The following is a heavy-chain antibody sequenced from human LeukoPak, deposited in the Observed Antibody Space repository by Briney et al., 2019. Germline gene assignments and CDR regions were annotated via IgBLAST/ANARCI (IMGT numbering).Heavy chain of an antibody. V-gene: IGHV5-51*01. CDR1: GYSFNTYW. CDR3: ARVLDVDTAVFHYYFDF. J-gene: IGHJ4*02. D-gene: IGHD5-18*01. Sequence: GESLKISGQGSGYSFNTYWVGWVRQMPGKGLEWMGIIYPADSDTRYSPSFQGQVTISADKSINTTYLQWRTLKASDSAIYYCARVLDVDTAVFHYYFDFWGQGTLVTVSS. CDR2: IYPADSDT.